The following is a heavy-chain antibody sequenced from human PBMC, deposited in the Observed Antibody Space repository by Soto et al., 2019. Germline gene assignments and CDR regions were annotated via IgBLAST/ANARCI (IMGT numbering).Heavy chain of an antibody. CDR3: ATAYYYGSGSLDY. Sequence: QLQLQESGPGLVKPSETLSLTCTVSGGSISSSSYYWGWIRRPPGKGLEWIGSIYYSGSTYYNPSLNSRVTISVDTSKNPFSLKLSSVTAADTAVYYCATAYYYGSGSLDYWGQGTLVTVSS. CDR2: IYYSGST. V-gene: IGHV4-39*01. D-gene: IGHD3-10*01. J-gene: IGHJ4*02. CDR1: GGSISSSSYY.